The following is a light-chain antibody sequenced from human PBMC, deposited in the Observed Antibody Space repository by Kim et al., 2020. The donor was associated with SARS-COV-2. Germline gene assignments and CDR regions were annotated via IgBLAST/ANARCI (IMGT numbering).Light chain of an antibody. CDR1: LDIRTS. CDR3: QQLSSYPVT. Sequence: DIQLTQSPLFLSASVGDRVTITCRASLDIRTSLAWYQQKPGKAPRLIIYSASILQSGVPSRFRGSGYGADFTLTITNLQPEDFATYHCQQLSSYPVTFGGGTKVDIK. CDR2: SAS. V-gene: IGKV1-9*01. J-gene: IGKJ4*01.